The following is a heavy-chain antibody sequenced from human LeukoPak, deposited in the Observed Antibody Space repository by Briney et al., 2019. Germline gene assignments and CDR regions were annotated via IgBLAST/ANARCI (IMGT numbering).Heavy chain of an antibody. CDR2: FSNSGET. CDR3: AKDLRLSVGTSPFDY. V-gene: IGHV3-23*01. D-gene: IGHD4-23*01. J-gene: IGHJ4*02. Sequence: GGSLRLSCAASGFTFSAYAMAWVRQAPGKGLEWVSAFSNSGETHYADSVKGRFTISRDNSKNTLYLQMNSLRADDTALYYCAKDLRLSVGTSPFDYWGQGTLVTVSS. CDR1: GFTFSAYA.